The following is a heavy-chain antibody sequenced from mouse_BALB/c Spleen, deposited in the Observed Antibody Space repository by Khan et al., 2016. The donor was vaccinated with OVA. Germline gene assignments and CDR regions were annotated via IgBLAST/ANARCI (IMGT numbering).Heavy chain of an antibody. V-gene: IGHV3-2*02. CDR2: ISYSGSN. CDR3: ASSLIYYYGSSPY. Sequence: EVQLQESGPGLVKPSQSLSLTCTVTGYSITSDYAWNWIRQFPGNKLEWMGYISYSGSNSYNPSLKSRISITRDTSKNQFFLQLNSVTTEDTATCYCASSLIYYYGSSPYWGQGTLVTVSA. CDR1: GYSITSDYA. D-gene: IGHD1-1*01. J-gene: IGHJ3*01.